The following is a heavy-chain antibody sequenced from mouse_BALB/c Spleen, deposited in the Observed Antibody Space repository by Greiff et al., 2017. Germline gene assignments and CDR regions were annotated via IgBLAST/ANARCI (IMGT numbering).Heavy chain of an antibody. CDR2: INPNNGGT. J-gene: IGHJ2*01. V-gene: IGHV1-18*01. CDR1: GYTFTDYN. CDR3: ARGSLYYCSFPYFDY. Sequence: VQLKQSGPELVKPGASVKIPCKASGYTFTDYNMDWVKQSHGKSLEWIGDINPNNGGTIYNQKFKGKATLTVDKSSSTAYMELRSLTSEDTAVYYCARGSLYYCSFPYFDYWGQGTTLTVSS. D-gene: IGHD1-1*01.